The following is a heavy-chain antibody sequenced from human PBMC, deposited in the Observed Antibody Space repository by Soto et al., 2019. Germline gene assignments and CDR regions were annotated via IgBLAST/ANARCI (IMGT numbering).Heavy chain of an antibody. J-gene: IGHJ4*02. CDR2: ISYDGSNK. CDR1: GFTFSSYG. V-gene: IGHV3-30*03. Sequence: GGSLRLSCAASGFTFSSYGMHWVRQAPGKGLEWVAVISYDGSNKYYADSVKGRFTISRDNSKNTLYLQMNSLRAEDTAVYYCASPIVGATTTRLDYWGQGTLVTVSS. CDR3: ASPIVGATTTRLDY. D-gene: IGHD1-26*01.